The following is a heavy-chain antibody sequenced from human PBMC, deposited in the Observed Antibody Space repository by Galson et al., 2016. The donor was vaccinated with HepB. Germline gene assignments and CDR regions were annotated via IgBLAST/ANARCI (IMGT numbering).Heavy chain of an antibody. J-gene: IGHJ4*02. D-gene: IGHD3-16*01. CDR3: ARGRGKLDF. Sequence: NYSGTTNYNPSLKSRLTISVDTSNKQFSLKLKSVTAADTAIYYCARGRGKLDFWGQGILATVSS. CDR2: NYSGTT. V-gene: IGHV4-34*01.